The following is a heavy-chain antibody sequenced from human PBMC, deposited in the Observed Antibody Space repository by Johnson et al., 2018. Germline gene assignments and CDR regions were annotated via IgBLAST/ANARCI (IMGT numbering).Heavy chain of an antibody. J-gene: IGHJ4*02. V-gene: IGHV3-7*01. CDR1: GFTFNTYW. Sequence: VQLVESGGGLVQPGGSLRLSCAASGFTFNTYWMTWVRQTPGKGLEWVANIKEDGSEAYSVDSVKGRFTIYRDSAKNSLYLQMKSRRAEETAGYYSARGGANRHCSSTSCFPTVWGQGTLVIVSS. CDR3: ARGGANRHCSSTSCFPTV. CDR2: IKEDGSEA. D-gene: IGHD2-2*01.